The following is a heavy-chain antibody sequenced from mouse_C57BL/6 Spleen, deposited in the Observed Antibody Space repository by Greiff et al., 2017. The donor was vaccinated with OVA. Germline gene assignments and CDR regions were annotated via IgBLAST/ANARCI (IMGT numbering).Heavy chain of an antibody. V-gene: IGHV1-53*01. D-gene: IGHD3-2*02. Sequence: VQLQQPGTELVKPGASVKLSCKASGYTFTSYWMHWVKQRPGQGLEWIGNINPSTGGTNYNEKFKSKATLTVDKSSSTAYMQLSSLTSEDSAVYYCAREKGTAQAWFAYWGQGTLVTVSA. CDR2: INPSTGGT. CDR3: AREKGTAQAWFAY. CDR1: GYTFTSYW. J-gene: IGHJ3*01.